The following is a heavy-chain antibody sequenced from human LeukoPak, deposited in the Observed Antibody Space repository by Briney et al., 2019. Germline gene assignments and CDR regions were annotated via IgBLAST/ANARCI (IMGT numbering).Heavy chain of an antibody. CDR2: TYYRSKWYN. Sequence: SQTLSLTCAIAGDTVSSNIAAWNWIRQSPSRGLEWLGRTYYRSKWYNDYEASVKSRITINSDTSKNQLSLQLDSVTPEDTAVYYCAREQYRTYAYWGQGTLVTVSA. V-gene: IGHV6-1*01. CDR3: AREQYRTYAY. D-gene: IGHD2-2*01. J-gene: IGHJ4*02. CDR1: GDTVSSNIAA.